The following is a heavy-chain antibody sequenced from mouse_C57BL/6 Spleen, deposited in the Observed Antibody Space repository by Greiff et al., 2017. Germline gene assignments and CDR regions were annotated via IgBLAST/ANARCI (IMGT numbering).Heavy chain of an antibody. J-gene: IGHJ2*01. CDR1: GYTFTDYY. CDR2: IYPGSGNT. V-gene: IGHV1-76*01. CDR3: ARGYYDY. Sequence: QVQLQQSGAELVRPGASVKLSCKASGYTFTDYYINWVKQRPGQGLEWIARIYPGSGNTYYNEKFKGKDTLTAEKSSSTAYMQLSSLTSEDSAVYFCARGYYDYWGQGTTLTVSA.